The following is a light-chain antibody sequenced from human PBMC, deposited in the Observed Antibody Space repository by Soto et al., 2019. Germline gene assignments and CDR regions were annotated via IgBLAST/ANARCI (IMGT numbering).Light chain of an antibody. CDR3: SSYTSSSISYV. V-gene: IGLV2-14*01. CDR1: SSDFGGYNY. Sequence: QSALTQPASVSGSPGQSITISCTGTSSDFGGYNYVSWYQQHPGKAPKLMIYDVSNRPSGVSNRFSGSKSGNTASLTISGRQAEDEDDYYCSSYTSSSISYVFGTGTKLTVL. CDR2: DVS. J-gene: IGLJ1*01.